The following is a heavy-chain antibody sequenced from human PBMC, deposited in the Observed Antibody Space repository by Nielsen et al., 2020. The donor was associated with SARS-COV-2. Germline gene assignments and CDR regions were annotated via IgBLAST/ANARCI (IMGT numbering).Heavy chain of an antibody. Sequence: GESLKISCTASGFTFTAYWMHWVRQAPGKGLTWVSHINFDGTGTSCADSVKGRFTISRDNAKNTVYLQMNSLRAEDTAVYYCARDGVVGSTNTFDVWGQGTVVTVSS. V-gene: IGHV3-74*01. CDR2: INFDGTGT. D-gene: IGHD1-26*01. CDR3: ARDGVVGSTNTFDV. CDR1: GFTFTAYW. J-gene: IGHJ3*01.